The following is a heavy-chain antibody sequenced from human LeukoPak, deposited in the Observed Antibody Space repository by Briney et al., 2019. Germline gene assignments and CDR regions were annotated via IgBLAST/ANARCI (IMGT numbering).Heavy chain of an antibody. CDR1: GFTFGDHA. J-gene: IGHJ6*02. V-gene: IGHV3-49*04. CDR3: ARGPIQLWIHNAMDV. Sequence: GGSLRLSCTGSGFTFGDHAMSWVRQAPGKGLEWVGFIRSKAYRGTTEYAASVKGRFTISRDDSASIAYLQMNSLRTEDTAVYYCARGPIQLWIHNAMDVWGRGTTVTVPS. D-gene: IGHD5-18*01. CDR2: IRSKAYRGTT.